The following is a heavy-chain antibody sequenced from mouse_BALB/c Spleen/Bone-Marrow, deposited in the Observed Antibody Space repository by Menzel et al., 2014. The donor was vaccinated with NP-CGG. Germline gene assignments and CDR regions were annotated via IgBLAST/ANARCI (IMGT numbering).Heavy chain of an antibody. CDR1: GYTFTSYW. CDR2: INPRSGRT. J-gene: IGHJ4*01. D-gene: IGHD1-1*01. V-gene: IGHV1S81*02. Sequence: QVQLQQSGAELVKPGASVKLSCKASGYTFTSYWMYWVIQRPGQGLEWIAEINPRSGRTNYNEKFKSRATLTVDKSSSTAYMQLSSLTSEDSAVYYCARGLYGAMDYWGQGTSVTVSS. CDR3: ARGLYGAMDY.